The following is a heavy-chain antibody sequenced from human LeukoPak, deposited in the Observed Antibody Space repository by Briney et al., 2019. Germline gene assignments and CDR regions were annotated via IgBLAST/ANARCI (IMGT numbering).Heavy chain of an antibody. CDR1: GYTFTGYY. D-gene: IGHD6-19*01. Sequence: ASVKVSCKASGYTFTGYYMHWVRQAPGQGLEWMGWINPNSGGTNYAQKFQGRVTMTRDTSISTAYIELSRLRSDDTAVYYCARGYQKILEIAVAETDYWGQGTLVTVSS. J-gene: IGHJ4*02. CDR2: INPNSGGT. CDR3: ARGYQKILEIAVAETDY. V-gene: IGHV1-2*02.